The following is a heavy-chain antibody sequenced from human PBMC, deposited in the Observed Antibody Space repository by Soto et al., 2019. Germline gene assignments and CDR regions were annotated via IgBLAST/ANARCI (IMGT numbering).Heavy chain of an antibody. CDR2: INAGNGNT. D-gene: IGHD3-16*01. Sequence: ASVKVSCKASGYTFTSYAMHWVRQAPGQRLEWMGWINAGNGNTKYSQKFQGRVTITRDTSASTAYMELSSLRSEDTAVYYCARDRVPVGNSDVSTWFAPWGQETLVTVSS. CDR3: ARDRVPVGNSDVSTWFAP. CDR1: GYTFTSYA. V-gene: IGHV1-3*01. J-gene: IGHJ5*02.